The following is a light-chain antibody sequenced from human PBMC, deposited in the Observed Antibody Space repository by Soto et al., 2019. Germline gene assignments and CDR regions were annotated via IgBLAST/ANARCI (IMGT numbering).Light chain of an antibody. Sequence: LTQPASVSGSPGQSVTISCTGTSSDIGLYNYVSWYQQHPAKAPKLMVYDVTHRPSGVSNRFSGSKSGNTASLTISGLLVEDEADYYCTSYTNSNTLIFGGGTKLTVL. J-gene: IGLJ2*01. CDR2: DVT. CDR1: SSDIGLYNY. V-gene: IGLV2-14*01. CDR3: TSYTNSNTLI.